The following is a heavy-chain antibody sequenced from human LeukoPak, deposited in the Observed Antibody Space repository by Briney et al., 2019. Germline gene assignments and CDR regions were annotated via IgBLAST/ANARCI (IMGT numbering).Heavy chain of an antibody. CDR2: ISSSGSTI. Sequence: GGSLRLSCAASGFTFSDYYMSWIRQAPGKGLEWVSYISSSGSTIYYADSVKGRFTISRDNAKNSLYLQMNSLRAEDTAVYYCARHAPPYYDFWSGYFDYWGQGTLVTVSS. V-gene: IGHV3-11*01. CDR1: GFTFSDYY. CDR3: ARHAPPYYDFWSGYFDY. J-gene: IGHJ4*02. D-gene: IGHD3-3*01.